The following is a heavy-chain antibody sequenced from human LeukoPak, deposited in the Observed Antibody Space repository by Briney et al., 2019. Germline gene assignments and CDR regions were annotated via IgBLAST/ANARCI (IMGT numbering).Heavy chain of an antibody. Sequence: GGSLRLSCAASGFTFSSYAMSWVRQAPGKGLEWVSAISGSGGSTYYADSVKGRFTISRDNSKNTLYLQMNSLRAEDTAVYYCAKELETTVTTFDYYGMDVWGQGTTVTVSS. CDR3: AKELETTVTTFDYYGMDV. V-gene: IGHV3-23*01. J-gene: IGHJ6*02. D-gene: IGHD4-17*01. CDR1: GFTFSSYA. CDR2: ISGSGGST.